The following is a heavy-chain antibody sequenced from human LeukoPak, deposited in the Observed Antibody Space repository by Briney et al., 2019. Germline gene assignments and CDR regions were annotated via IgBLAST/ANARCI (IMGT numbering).Heavy chain of an antibody. D-gene: IGHD1-26*01. CDR3: ARGGLLRFFDY. V-gene: IGHV1-69*02. CDR2: IIPILGIA. Sequence: SVTVSLKCSGGTFSSYTISWVRQRPAQGLEWMGMIIPILGIANYSQKFQGKVTITADKSTSTAYMELSSLRSEDTAVYYCARGGLLRFFDYWGQGTLVTVSS. J-gene: IGHJ4*02. CDR1: GGTFSSYT.